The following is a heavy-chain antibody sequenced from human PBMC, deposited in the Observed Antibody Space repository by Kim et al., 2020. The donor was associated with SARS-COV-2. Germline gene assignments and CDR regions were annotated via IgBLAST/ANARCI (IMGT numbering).Heavy chain of an antibody. CDR2: VYPHDGST. CDR3: ARDLEGFDY. D-gene: IGHD1-1*01. J-gene: IGHJ4*02. Sequence: ASMKVSCKASGYTFTNNYVHWVRLAPGQWLEWMGMVYPHDGSTSYAQNFQGRVTMTSDTSTTTVYMELSSLRSDDTAMYYCARDLEGFDYWGQGTLVTVSS. CDR1: GYTFTNNY. V-gene: IGHV1-46*01.